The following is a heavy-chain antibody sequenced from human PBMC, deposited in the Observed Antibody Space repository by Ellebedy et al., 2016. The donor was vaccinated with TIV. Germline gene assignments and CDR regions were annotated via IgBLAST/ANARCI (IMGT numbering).Heavy chain of an antibody. J-gene: IGHJ3*01. Sequence: PGGSLRLSCAASGFTFSSYFMHWVRKAPGPLLEWVAVIWYDGSNKYYADSVKGRFTISRDNSKNTLYLQMNSLRAEDTEGEYCERAPETRHDAFDVWGQGTMVTVSS. D-gene: IGHD1-14*01. CDR2: IWYDGSNK. V-gene: IGHV3-33*01. CDR1: GFTFSSYF. CDR3: ERAPETRHDAFDV.